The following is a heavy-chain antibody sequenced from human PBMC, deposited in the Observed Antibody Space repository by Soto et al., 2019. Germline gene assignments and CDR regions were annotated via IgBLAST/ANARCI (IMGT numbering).Heavy chain of an antibody. V-gene: IGHV4-59*01. D-gene: IGHD6-13*01. CDR3: ARAGYSSSWYGNYYYGMDV. Sequence: SETLSLTCTVSGGSISSYYWSWIRQPPGKGLEWIGYIYYSGSTNYNPSLKSRVTISVDTSKNQFFLKLSSVTAADTAVYYCARAGYSSSWYGNYYYGMDVWGQGTTVTVSS. CDR2: IYYSGST. CDR1: GGSISSYY. J-gene: IGHJ6*02.